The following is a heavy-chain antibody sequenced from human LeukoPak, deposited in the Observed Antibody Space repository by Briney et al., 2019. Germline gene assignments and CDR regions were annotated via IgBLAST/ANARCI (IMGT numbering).Heavy chain of an antibody. Sequence: GASVTVSCKASGGTFSSYAISWVRQAPGQGLEWMGGIIPIFGTANYAQKFQGRVTITADKSTSTAYMELSSLRSEDTAVYYCAATQQYCSSTSCFFDYWGQGTLVTVSS. D-gene: IGHD2-2*01. CDR3: AATQQYCSSTSCFFDY. V-gene: IGHV1-69*06. CDR2: IIPIFGTA. CDR1: GGTFSSYA. J-gene: IGHJ4*02.